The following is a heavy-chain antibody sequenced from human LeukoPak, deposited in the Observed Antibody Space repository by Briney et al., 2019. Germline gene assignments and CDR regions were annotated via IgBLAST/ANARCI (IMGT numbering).Heavy chain of an antibody. CDR1: GYSFTSYW. CDR2: IYPGDSDT. J-gene: IGHJ6*03. V-gene: IGHV5-51*01. D-gene: IGHD2-21*02. CDR3: ARHTEGTVVVTATPYYYYYMDV. Sequence: GESLKISCKGSGYSFTSYWIGWVRPMPGKGLEWMGIIYPGDSDTRYSPSFQGQVTISADKSISTAYLQWSSLKASDTAMYYCARHTEGTVVVTATPYYYYYMDVWGKGTTVTVPS.